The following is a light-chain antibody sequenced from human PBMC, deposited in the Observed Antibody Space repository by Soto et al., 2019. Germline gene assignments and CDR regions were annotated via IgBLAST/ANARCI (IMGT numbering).Light chain of an antibody. V-gene: IGKV2-28*01. CDR2: WGS. Sequence: DVVMTQSPLSLPVTPGEPASISCRSSQSLLHSTGYNYLEWYLQMPGQSPQLLIYWGSNRASGGPDRFSGSGSGIVFTLNISRVEAEDGGVYYCIQGLLSPLTVGQGTKVDIK. CDR1: QSLLHSTGYNY. CDR3: IQGLLSPLT. J-gene: IGKJ1*01.